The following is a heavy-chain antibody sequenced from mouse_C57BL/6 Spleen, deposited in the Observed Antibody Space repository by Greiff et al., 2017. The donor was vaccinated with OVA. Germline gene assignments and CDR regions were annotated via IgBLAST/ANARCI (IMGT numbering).Heavy chain of an antibody. V-gene: IGHV1-53*01. CDR2: INPSNGGT. J-gene: IGHJ4*01. Sequence: QVQLQQPGTELVKPGASVKLSCKASGYTFTSYWMHWVKQRPGQGLEWIGNINPSNGGTNYNEKFKSKATLTVDNSSSTGYMQLSSLTSEDSAVYYWARFYYYGSSPYSMDYRGQGTSGTVSS. D-gene: IGHD1-1*01. CDR1: GYTFTSYW. CDR3: ARFYYYGSSPYSMDY.